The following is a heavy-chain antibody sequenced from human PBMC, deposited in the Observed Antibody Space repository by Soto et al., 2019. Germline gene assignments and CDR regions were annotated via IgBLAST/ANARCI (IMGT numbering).Heavy chain of an antibody. Sequence: QVQLVESGGGLVKPGGSLRLSCAASGFTFSDYYMSWIRQAPGKGLEWVSYISSSSSYTNYADSVKGRFTISRDNAKNSLYLQMNSLRAEDTAVYYCARVVTMVRGVIMRWFDPWGQGTLVTVSS. D-gene: IGHD3-10*01. CDR1: GFTFSDYY. J-gene: IGHJ5*02. CDR3: ARVVTMVRGVIMRWFDP. V-gene: IGHV3-11*05. CDR2: ISSSSSYT.